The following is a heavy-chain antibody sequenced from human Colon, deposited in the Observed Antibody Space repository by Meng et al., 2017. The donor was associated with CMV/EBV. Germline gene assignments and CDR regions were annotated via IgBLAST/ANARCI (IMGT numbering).Heavy chain of an antibody. CDR1: GMTFSNAW. CDR3: AAITAAAVTLYGMDV. D-gene: IGHD6-13*01. V-gene: IGHV3-15*01. J-gene: IGHJ6*02. Sequence: GGSLRLSCTASGMTFSNAWMSWVRQAPGKGLEWIGRIKSKLDGGTTDYAAHVKGRFSLSRDDSKNTLYLQMNSLKTEDTAVYYCAAITAAAVTLYGMDVWGLGTTVTVSS. CDR2: IKSKLDGGTT.